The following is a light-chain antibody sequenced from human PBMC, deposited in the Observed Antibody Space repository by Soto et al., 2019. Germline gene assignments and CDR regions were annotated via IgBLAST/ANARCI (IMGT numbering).Light chain of an antibody. CDR1: SGHSSYA. CDR3: QTCGAGSP. V-gene: IGLV4-69*01. J-gene: IGLJ2*01. CDR2: LNSDGSH. Sequence: QSVLTQSPSASASLGASVKLTCTLSSGHSSYAIAWHQQQPEKGPRYLMKLNSDGSHSKGDGIPDRFSGSSSGAERYLTISSLQSEDEADYYCQTCGAGSPFGGGTKQTVL.